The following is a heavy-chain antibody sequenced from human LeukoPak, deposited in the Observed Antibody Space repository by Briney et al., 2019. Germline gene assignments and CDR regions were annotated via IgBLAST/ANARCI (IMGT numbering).Heavy chain of an antibody. D-gene: IGHD3-3*01. Sequence: GESLKISCKGSGYSFTSYWIGWVRQMPGKGLEWMGIIYPGDSDTRYNPSFQGQVTISADKSISTAYLQWSSLKASDTAMYYCARHKGTSIFGVVTQQYYFDYWGQGTLVTVSS. J-gene: IGHJ4*02. CDR3: ARHKGTSIFGVVTQQYYFDY. V-gene: IGHV5-51*01. CDR2: IYPGDSDT. CDR1: GYSFTSYW.